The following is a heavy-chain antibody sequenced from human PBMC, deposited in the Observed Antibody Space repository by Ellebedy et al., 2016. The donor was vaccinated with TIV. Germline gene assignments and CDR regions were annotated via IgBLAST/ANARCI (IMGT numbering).Heavy chain of an antibody. CDR3: ARGLRWSGQWRGLFY. V-gene: IGHV1-8*01. CDR2: MNPNSGNT. CDR1: GYTFTSYD. J-gene: IGHJ4*02. Sequence: ASVKVSCXASGYTFTSYDINWVRQATGQGLEWMGWMNPNSGNTGYAQKFQGRVTMTRNTSISTAYMELSSLRSEDTAVYYCARGLRWSGQWRGLFYWGQGTLVTVSS. D-gene: IGHD3-3*01.